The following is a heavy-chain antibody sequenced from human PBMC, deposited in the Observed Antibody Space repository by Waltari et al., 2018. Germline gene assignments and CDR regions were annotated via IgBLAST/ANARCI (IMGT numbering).Heavy chain of an antibody. CDR2: ITGGGGST. CDR1: GFTFSSYG. CDR3: AKSSGRLTYYFDS. V-gene: IGHV3-23*01. D-gene: IGHD6-19*01. J-gene: IGHJ4*02. Sequence: EVQLLESGGGLVQPGGSLRLSCAASGFTFSSYGLSWVRLAPGKGLQWISAITGGGGSTDSSDSVKGRFSIFRDNSKNTVYLQMRSLRAEDTAIYYCAKSSGRLTYYFDSWGRGTLVTVSS.